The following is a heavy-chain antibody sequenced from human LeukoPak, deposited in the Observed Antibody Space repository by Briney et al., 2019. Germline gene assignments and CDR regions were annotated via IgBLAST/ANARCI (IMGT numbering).Heavy chain of an antibody. CDR2: INPSGGNT. V-gene: IGHV1-46*01. CDR1: GYTFTSYY. CDR3: ARGPRVLAARPPGFDY. D-gene: IGHD6-6*01. Sequence: ASVKVSCKASGYTFTSYYMHWVRQAPGQGLEWMGIINPSGGNTGYAQKFQGRVTITRNTSISTAYMELSSLRSEDTAVYYCARGPRVLAARPPGFDYWGQGTLVTVSS. J-gene: IGHJ4*02.